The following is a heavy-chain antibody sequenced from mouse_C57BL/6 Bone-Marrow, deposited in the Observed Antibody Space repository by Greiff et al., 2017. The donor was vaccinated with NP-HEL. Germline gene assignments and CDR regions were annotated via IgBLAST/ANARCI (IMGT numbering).Heavy chain of an antibody. D-gene: IGHD1-1*01. CDR1: GYTFTDYE. Sequence: QVQLQQSGAELVRPGASVTLSCKASGYTFTDYEMHWVKQTPVHGLEWIGAIDPATGGTAYNQKFKGKAILTEDKSSSTAYMELRSLTSEDSAVDYCTRGVTGVAKNAWFAYWGQGTLVTVSA. V-gene: IGHV1-15*01. CDR3: TRGVTGVAKNAWFAY. J-gene: IGHJ3*01. CDR2: IDPATGGT.